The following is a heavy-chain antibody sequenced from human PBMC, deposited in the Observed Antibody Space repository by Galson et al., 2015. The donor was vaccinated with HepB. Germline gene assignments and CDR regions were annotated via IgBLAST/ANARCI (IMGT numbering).Heavy chain of an antibody. D-gene: IGHD6-13*01. CDR1: GGSISSYY. J-gene: IGHJ5*02. Sequence: SETLSLTCTVSGGSISSYYWSWIRQPPGKGLEWIGYIYYSGSTNYNPSLKSRVTISVDTSKNQFSLKLSSVTAADTAVYYCARSIAAAGNNWFDPWGQGTLVTVSS. CDR2: IYYSGST. V-gene: IGHV4-59*08. CDR3: ARSIAAAGNNWFDP.